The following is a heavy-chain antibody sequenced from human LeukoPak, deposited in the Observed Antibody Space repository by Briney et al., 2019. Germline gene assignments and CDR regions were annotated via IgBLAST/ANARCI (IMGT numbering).Heavy chain of an antibody. D-gene: IGHD3-10*01. CDR1: GSTFSDFW. Sequence: GGSLRISCAASGSTFSDFWMHWFRQVPGKGLMWVSHINKDGRATNYADSVKGRFFMSRDNAKNTLYLQMNSLRDEDTALYYCAKDMIRGASDHWGQGILVTVSS. CDR3: AKDMIRGASDH. V-gene: IGHV3-74*01. J-gene: IGHJ4*02. CDR2: INKDGRAT.